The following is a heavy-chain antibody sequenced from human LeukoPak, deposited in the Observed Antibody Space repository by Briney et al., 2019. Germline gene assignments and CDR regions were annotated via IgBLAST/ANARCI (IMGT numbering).Heavy chain of an antibody. J-gene: IGHJ4*02. CDR2: ISDSGAST. CDR1: GFTFSNYA. D-gene: IGHD4-17*01. CDR3: AARRLTVTTEIDY. Sequence: GGSLRLSCAASGFTFSNYAMSWVRQAPGKGLEWVSAISDSGASTFYADSVKGRFTISRDNSKNTVYLQMNSLRTEDTAVYYCAARRLTVTTEIDYWGQGTLVTVSS. V-gene: IGHV3-23*01.